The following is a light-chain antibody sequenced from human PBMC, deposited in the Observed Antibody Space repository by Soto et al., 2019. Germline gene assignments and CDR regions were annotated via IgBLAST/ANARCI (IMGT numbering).Light chain of an antibody. J-gene: IGKJ5*01. CDR1: QSVSSN. V-gene: IGKV3-20*01. CDR3: QQYGTSPIT. CDR2: GAS. Sequence: EIVMAQSPATLSVSPGERAPLSCRASQSVSSNLAWYQQKPGQAPRLLIYGASNRATGIPERFSGSGSGTDFTLTISSLEPEDFAVYYCQQYGTSPITFGQGTRLEIK.